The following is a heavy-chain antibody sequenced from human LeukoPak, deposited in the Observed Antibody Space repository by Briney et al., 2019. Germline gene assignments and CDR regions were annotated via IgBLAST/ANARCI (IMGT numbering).Heavy chain of an antibody. CDR3: ARGWAAAGIYYYYYMDV. CDR2: IYSDNT. J-gene: IGHJ6*03. Sequence: GGSLRLSCTVSGFTVSSNSMSWVRQAPGKGLEWVSFIYSDNTHYSDSVKGRFTISRDNSKNTLYLQMNSLRAEDTAVYYCARGWAAAGIYYYYYMDVWGKGTTVTVSS. V-gene: IGHV3-53*01. D-gene: IGHD6-13*01. CDR1: GFTVSSNS.